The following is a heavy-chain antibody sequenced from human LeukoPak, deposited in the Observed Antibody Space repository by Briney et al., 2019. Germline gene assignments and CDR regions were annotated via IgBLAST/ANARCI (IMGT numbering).Heavy chain of an antibody. CDR1: GGTFSSYA. Sequence: SAKVSCKASGGTFSSYAISWVRQAPGQGLEWMGGIIPIFGTANYAQKFQGRVTITTDESTSTAYMELSSLRSEDTAVYYCARDLNDYGDYSFDYWGQGTLVTVSS. CDR3: ARDLNDYGDYSFDY. J-gene: IGHJ4*02. CDR2: IIPIFGTA. D-gene: IGHD4-17*01. V-gene: IGHV1-69*05.